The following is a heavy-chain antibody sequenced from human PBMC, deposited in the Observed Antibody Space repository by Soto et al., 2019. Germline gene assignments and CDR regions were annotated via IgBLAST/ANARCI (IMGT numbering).Heavy chain of an antibody. D-gene: IGHD3-22*01. V-gene: IGHV3-23*01. CDR3: VTADGGYTSPRRH. Sequence: EVQLLESGGGLVQPGGSLRLSCAASGITISNYPMSWVRQAPGKGLDWVSGISGSGDRTYYADSAKGRFTIAKDISRNSLSLQLASVAVEDTAVYFYVTADGGYTSPRRHWGQGTLVTHSS. CDR2: ISGSGDRT. CDR1: GITISNYP. J-gene: IGHJ4*02.